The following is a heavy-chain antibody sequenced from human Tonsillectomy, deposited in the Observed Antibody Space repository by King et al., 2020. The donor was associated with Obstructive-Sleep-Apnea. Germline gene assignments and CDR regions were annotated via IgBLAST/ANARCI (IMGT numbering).Heavy chain of an antibody. V-gene: IGHV3-48*04. CDR1: VFTLSSYS. D-gene: IGHD7-27*01. CDR3: ARDRNWAFDY. CDR2: TNSISATI. J-gene: IGHJ4*02. Sequence: VQLVESGGGLVQPGGSLRLSCAVSVFTLSSYSMNWVRQAPGKGLDWFAYTNSISATISNADSVKGRFTHSRDNAKNSLYLQMNSQRAEDTALYYCARDRNWAFDYWGQGTLVTVSS.